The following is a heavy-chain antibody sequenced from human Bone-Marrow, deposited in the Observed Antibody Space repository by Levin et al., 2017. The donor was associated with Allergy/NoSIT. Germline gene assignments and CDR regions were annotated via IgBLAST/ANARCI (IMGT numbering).Heavy chain of an antibody. D-gene: IGHD3-10*02. CDR3: ARAGVREDGAYYYYGMDV. CDR2: ISYDGSNK. J-gene: IGHJ6*02. Sequence: GESLKISCAASGFTFSSYAMHWVRQAPGKGLEWVAVISYDGSNKYYADSVKGRFTISRDNSKNTLYLQMNSLRAEDTAVYYCARAGVREDGAYYYYGMDVWGQGTTVTVSS. CDR1: GFTFSSYA. V-gene: IGHV3-30*04.